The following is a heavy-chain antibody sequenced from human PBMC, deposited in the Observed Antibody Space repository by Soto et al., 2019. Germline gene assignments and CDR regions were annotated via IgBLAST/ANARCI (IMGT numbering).Heavy chain of an antibody. CDR2: ISWNSGTI. CDR3: AKESISMVPYFDH. CDR1: GFTVEDYA. D-gene: IGHD2-2*01. Sequence: EVQLVESGGGLVQPGRSLRLSCAASGFTVEDYAMCWVRQVPGKGLEWVSGISWNSGTIDYADSVKGRFSISRDNARNSLYLQLNSLRAEYTARYYCAKESISMVPYFDHWGQGTLVIVSS. J-gene: IGHJ4*02. V-gene: IGHV3-9*01.